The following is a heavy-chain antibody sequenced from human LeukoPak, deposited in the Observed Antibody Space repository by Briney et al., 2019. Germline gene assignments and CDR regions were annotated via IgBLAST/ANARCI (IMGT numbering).Heavy chain of an antibody. CDR3: VRDDGATKPC. V-gene: IGHV3-7*01. D-gene: IGHD1-26*01. J-gene: IGHJ4*02. Sequence: PGGSLRLSSAASGFTISSYLMSWVRQAPGKGLEWVANIKRDGSEKYYVDSVKGRFTISRDNAKNSLYLQMNSLRVEDKAVYYCVRDDGATKPCWGQGTLVTVSS. CDR1: GFTISSYL. CDR2: IKRDGSEK.